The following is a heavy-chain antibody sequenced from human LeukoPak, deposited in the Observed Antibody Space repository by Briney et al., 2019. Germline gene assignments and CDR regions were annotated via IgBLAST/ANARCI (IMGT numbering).Heavy chain of an antibody. CDR2: IYYNGNT. CDR3: ARDGARTGPYYFDY. J-gene: IGHJ4*02. Sequence: SETLSLTCSVSDGSINSYYWNWIRRPPGKGQEWIGYIYYNGNTNYSPSLKSRVTISVDTSKNQFSLKLSSVTAADTAVYYCARDGARTGPYYFDYWGQGTLVTVSS. CDR1: DGSINSYY. V-gene: IGHV4-59*01. D-gene: IGHD1-14*01.